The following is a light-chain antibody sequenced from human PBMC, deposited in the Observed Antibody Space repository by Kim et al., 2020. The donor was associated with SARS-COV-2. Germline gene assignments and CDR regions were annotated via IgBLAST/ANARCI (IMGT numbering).Light chain of an antibody. V-gene: IGKV3-11*01. J-gene: IGKJ2*01. CDR1: QGVGTY. CDR3: QQHSDWYT. CDR2: DAS. Sequence: LTLCPGERATLSCRARQGVGTYLAWYQHKPGQAPRLLSYDASNRATGVPARFSGSGSGPDFTLTITSLEPEDFAVYYCQQHSDWYTFGQGTKLEI.